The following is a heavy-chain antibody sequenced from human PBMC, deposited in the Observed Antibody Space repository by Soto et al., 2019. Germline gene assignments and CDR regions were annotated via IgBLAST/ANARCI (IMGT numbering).Heavy chain of an antibody. CDR3: ARETYGDYGPGPFDY. CDR1: GFTFSSYG. V-gene: IGHV3-33*01. Sequence: QVQLVESGGGVVQPGRSLRLSCAASGFTFSSYGMHWVRQAPGKGLEWVAVIWYDGSNKYYADSVKGRFTISRDNSKNKLYPQMTSLRAEDTAVYYCARETYGDYGPGPFDYWGQGNLVTVSP. CDR2: IWYDGSNK. J-gene: IGHJ4*02. D-gene: IGHD4-17*01.